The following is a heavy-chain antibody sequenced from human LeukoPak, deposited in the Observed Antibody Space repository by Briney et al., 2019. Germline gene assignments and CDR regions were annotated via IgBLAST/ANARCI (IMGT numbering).Heavy chain of an antibody. V-gene: IGHV1-18*01. D-gene: IGHD4-17*01. Sequence: GASVKVSCQASGYTFTTYGLSWVRQAPGQGLEWMGWVSTYNGYTKSAQEFQDRLTMTTDTYMNTAYMELRSLRSDDTAIYFCARDQATETYHNGGWFDPWGQGTLVTVSS. CDR1: GYTFTTYG. CDR2: VSTYNGYT. J-gene: IGHJ5*02. CDR3: ARDQATETYHNGGWFDP.